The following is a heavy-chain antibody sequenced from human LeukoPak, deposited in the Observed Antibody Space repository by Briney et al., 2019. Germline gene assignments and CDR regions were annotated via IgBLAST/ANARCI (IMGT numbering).Heavy chain of an antibody. Sequence: GGSLRLSCAASGFTFSKYAMSWVRQAPGKGLEWVSAIGGSGGRTFYADSVKGRFTISRDNSKNTLYLQMNSLRAEDTAVYYCAKDRSSGGSCYNFWGQGTLVTVSS. D-gene: IGHD2-15*01. V-gene: IGHV3-23*01. CDR2: IGGSGGRT. CDR1: GFTFSKYA. J-gene: IGHJ4*02. CDR3: AKDRSSGGSCYNF.